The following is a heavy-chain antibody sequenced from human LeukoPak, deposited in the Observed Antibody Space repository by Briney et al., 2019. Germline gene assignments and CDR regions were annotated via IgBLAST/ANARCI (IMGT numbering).Heavy chain of an antibody. V-gene: IGHV3-33*01. J-gene: IGHJ4*02. Sequence: GGSLRLSCAASGFTFSSFGMHWVRQAPGKGLEWVAVIWYDGSNKYYADSVKGRFTISRDNSKNTLYLQMNSLRAEDTAVYYCAREVLSGYSSGWYRGFDYWGQGTLVTVSS. D-gene: IGHD6-19*01. CDR3: AREVLSGYSSGWYRGFDY. CDR1: GFTFSSFG. CDR2: IWYDGSNK.